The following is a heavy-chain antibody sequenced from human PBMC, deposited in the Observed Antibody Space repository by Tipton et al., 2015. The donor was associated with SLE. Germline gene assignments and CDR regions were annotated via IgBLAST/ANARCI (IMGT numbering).Heavy chain of an antibody. CDR1: GFTFSSYE. V-gene: IGHV3-48*03. Sequence: GSLRLSCAASGFTFSSYEMNWVRQAPGKGLEWVSYISSSGGTIYYADSVKGRFTISRDNGKNSLYLQMDSLRAEDTALYYCARNWGTVDYWGQGTLVTVPS. D-gene: IGHD7-27*01. J-gene: IGHJ4*02. CDR2: ISSSGGTI. CDR3: ARNWGTVDY.